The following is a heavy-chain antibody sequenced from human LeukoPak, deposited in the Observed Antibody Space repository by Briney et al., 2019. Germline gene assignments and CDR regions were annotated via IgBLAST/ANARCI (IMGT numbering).Heavy chain of an antibody. CDR2: ISGSGGST. CDR3: AKESAPYYYCYCYMDV. Sequence: GRSLRPSCAASGFTFSSYAMSWVRQAPGKGLGWVSAISGSGGSTYYADSVKRGFTIARDNYKNTLYLQMNSLRAEDTAVYYCAKESAPYYYCYCYMDVWGKGTTVTVSS. V-gene: IGHV3-23*01. CDR1: GFTFSSYA. J-gene: IGHJ6*03.